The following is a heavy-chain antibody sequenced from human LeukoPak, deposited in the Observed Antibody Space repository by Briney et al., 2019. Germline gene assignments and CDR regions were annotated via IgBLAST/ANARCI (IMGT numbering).Heavy chain of an antibody. D-gene: IGHD3-22*01. Sequence: GESLKISCKGSGYSFTSYWIGWVRQMPGKGLEWMGIIYPGDSDTRYSPSFQGQVTISADKSITTAYLQWSSLKASDTAMYYCARLPDSSGYLVGYFDYWGQGTLVTVST. CDR3: ARLPDSSGYLVGYFDY. J-gene: IGHJ4*02. V-gene: IGHV5-51*01. CDR1: GYSFTSYW. CDR2: IYPGDSDT.